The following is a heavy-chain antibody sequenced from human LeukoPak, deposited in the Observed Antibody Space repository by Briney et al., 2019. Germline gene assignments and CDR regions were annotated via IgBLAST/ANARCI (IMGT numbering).Heavy chain of an antibody. CDR1: GFTFSSYW. CDR2: IKQDGSEK. D-gene: IGHD1-26*01. CDR3: ARALVGATPYYYGMDV. V-gene: IGHV3-7*04. Sequence: GGSLRLSCAASGFTFSSYWMSWVRQAPGKGLEWVANIKQDGSEKYYVDSVKGRFTISRDNDKNSLYLQMNSLRAEDTAVYYCARALVGATPYYYGMDVWGQGTTVTVSS. J-gene: IGHJ6*02.